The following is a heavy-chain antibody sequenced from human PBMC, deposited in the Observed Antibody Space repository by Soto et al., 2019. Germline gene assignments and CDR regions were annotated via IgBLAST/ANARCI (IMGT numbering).Heavy chain of an antibody. CDR2: IIPIFGTA. CDR1: GGTFSSYA. CDR3: ARGKLGGYSYGRFSY. V-gene: IGHV1-69*06. D-gene: IGHD5-18*01. J-gene: IGHJ4*02. Sequence: QVQLVQSGAEVKKPGSSVKVSCKASGGTFSSYAISWVRQAPGQGLEWMGGIIPIFGTANYAQKFQGRVTMTRNTSISTAYMELSSLRSEDTAVYYCARGKLGGYSYGRFSYWGQGTLVTVSS.